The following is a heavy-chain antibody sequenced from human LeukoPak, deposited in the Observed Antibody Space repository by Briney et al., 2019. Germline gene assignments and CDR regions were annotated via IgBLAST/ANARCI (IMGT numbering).Heavy chain of an antibody. V-gene: IGHV3-74*01. D-gene: IGHD6-6*01. CDR2: SNADESTT. CDR3: ARGSSATGDYTMDV. J-gene: IGHJ6*02. Sequence: GGSLRLSCAASGFTFSRHWMHWVRQAPGKGLVWVSRSNADESTTGYADSVKGRFTISRDNAKNILYLHMNSLRAEDTAVYYCARGSSATGDYTMDVWGQGTTVTVSS. CDR1: GFTFSRHW.